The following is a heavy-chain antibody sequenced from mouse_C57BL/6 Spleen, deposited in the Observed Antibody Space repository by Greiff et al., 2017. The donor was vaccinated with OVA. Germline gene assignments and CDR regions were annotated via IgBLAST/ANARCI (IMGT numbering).Heavy chain of an antibody. Sequence: QVQLQQSGPELVKPGASVKISCKASGYAFSSSWMNWVKQRPGKGLEWIGRIYPGDGDTNYNGKFKGKATLTADKSSSTAYMQLSSLTSEDSAVYFCAREGGFGGGKRFAYWGQGTLVTVSA. V-gene: IGHV1-82*01. CDR1: GYAFSSSW. D-gene: IGHD1-1*02. CDR2: IYPGDGDT. CDR3: AREGGFGGGKRFAY. J-gene: IGHJ3*01.